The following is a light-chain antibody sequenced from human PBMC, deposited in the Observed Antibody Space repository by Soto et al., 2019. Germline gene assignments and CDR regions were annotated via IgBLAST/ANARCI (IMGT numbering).Light chain of an antibody. J-gene: IGKJ4*01. CDR2: AAS. V-gene: IGKV1-27*01. CDR1: QGISNY. CDR3: HKYNHAPT. Sequence: DIQMTQSPSSLSASVGDRVTITCRAGQGISNYLAWYQQKPGKVPELLIYAASTLQSGVPSRFSGSGSGTEFSLTISGLQPEDVATYYCHKYNHAPTFGGGTKVEIK.